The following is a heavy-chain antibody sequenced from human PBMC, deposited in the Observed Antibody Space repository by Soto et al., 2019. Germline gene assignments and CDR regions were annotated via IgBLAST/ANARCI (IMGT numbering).Heavy chain of an antibody. CDR3: ARDSRGPPYNWFDP. D-gene: IGHD3-10*01. V-gene: IGHV1-18*01. CDR1: GYTFTSDG. J-gene: IGHJ5*02. Sequence: ASVKVSCKASGYTFTSDGISWVRQAPGQGLEWMGWISAYNGNTNYAQKLQGRVTMTTDTSTSTAYMELRSLRSDDTAVYYCARDSRGPPYNWFDPWGQGTLVTVSS. CDR2: ISAYNGNT.